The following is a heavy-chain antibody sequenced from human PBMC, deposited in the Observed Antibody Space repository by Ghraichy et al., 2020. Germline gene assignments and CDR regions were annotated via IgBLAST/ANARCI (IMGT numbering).Heavy chain of an antibody. CDR3: ARISFGVAVFDY. V-gene: IGHV3-53*01. Sequence: GGSLRLSCAASGFTVSSNYMSWVRQAPGKGLEWVSVIYSGGSTYYADSVKGRFTISRDNSKNTLYLQMNSLRAEDTAVYYCARISFGVAVFDYWGQGTLVTVSS. D-gene: IGHD3-3*01. CDR2: IYSGGST. J-gene: IGHJ4*02. CDR1: GFTVSSNY.